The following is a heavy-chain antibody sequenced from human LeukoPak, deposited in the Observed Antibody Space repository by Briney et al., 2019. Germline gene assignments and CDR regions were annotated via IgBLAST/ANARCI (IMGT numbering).Heavy chain of an antibody. J-gene: IGHJ3*02. CDR2: IYHSGST. CDR1: GGSISSSNW. D-gene: IGHD3-9*01. V-gene: IGHV4-4*02. Sequence: SETLSLTCTVSGGSISSSNWWSWVRQPPGKGLEWIGEIYHSGSTNYNPSLKSRVTISVDKSKNQFSLKLSSVTAADTAVYYCARDPGLGDILTRLDAFDIWGQGTMVTVSS. CDR3: ARDPGLGDILTRLDAFDI.